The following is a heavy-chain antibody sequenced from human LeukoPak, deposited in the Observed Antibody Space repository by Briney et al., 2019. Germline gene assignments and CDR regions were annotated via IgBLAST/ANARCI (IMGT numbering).Heavy chain of an antibody. V-gene: IGHV4-61*02. Sequence: SQTLSLTCTVSGGSISSGSYYWSWIRQPAGKGLEWIGRIYTSGSTNYNPSLKSRVTISVDTSKNQFSLKLSSVTAADTAVYYCARSMYNWNPNDAFDIWGQGTMVTVSS. CDR1: GGSISSGSYY. CDR3: ARSMYNWNPNDAFDI. J-gene: IGHJ3*02. D-gene: IGHD1-20*01. CDR2: IYTSGST.